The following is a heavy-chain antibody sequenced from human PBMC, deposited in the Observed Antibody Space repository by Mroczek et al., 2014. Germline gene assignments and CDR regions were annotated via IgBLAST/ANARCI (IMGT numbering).Heavy chain of an antibody. V-gene: IGHV3-23*04. J-gene: IGHJ4*02. CDR1: GFTFSSYA. Sequence: VQLVESGGGLVQPGGSLRLSCAASGFTFSSYAMSWVRQAPGKGLEWVSAISGSGGSTYYADSVKGRFTISRDNSKNTLYLQMNSLRAEDTAVYYCAKGADYDFWSGHPFPDYWGQGTLVTVSS. CDR3: AKGADYDFWSGHPFPDY. CDR2: ISGSGGST. D-gene: IGHD3-3*01.